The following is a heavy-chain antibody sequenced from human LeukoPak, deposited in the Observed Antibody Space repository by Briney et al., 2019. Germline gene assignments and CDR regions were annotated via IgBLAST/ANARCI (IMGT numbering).Heavy chain of an antibody. CDR2: IWYDGSNK. D-gene: IGHD5-12*01. V-gene: IGHV3-33*01. Sequence: GGSLRLSCAASGFTFSSYGMHWVRQAPGKGLEWVAVIWYDGSNKYYADSVKGRFTISRDNSKNTLYLQMNSLRAEDTAVYYCARRGYSDYDLGYWGQGTLVTVSS. J-gene: IGHJ4*02. CDR3: ARRGYSDYDLGY. CDR1: GFTFSSYG.